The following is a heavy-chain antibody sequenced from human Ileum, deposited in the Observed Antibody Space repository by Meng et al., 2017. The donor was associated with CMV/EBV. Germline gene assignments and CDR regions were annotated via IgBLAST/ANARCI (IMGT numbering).Heavy chain of an antibody. V-gene: IGHV4-39*07. CDR3: ARSRREDWFDP. CDR2: IYYSGTT. Sequence: QLHLQESGPGLVKLSETLSLTCTVSGDSITTTTYYWGWLRQPPGKGLEWIASIYYSGTTYYNPSLKSRVTISVDTSKNQFSLKVYSVTAADTAIYYCARSRREDWFDPWGQGTLVTVSS. J-gene: IGHJ5*02. D-gene: IGHD1-26*01. CDR1: GDSITTTTYY.